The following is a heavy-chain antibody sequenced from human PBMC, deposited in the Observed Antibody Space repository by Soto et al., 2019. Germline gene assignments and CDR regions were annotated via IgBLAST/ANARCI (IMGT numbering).Heavy chain of an antibody. CDR1: GFTFSNCA. V-gene: IGHV3-23*01. Sequence: EVQLLESGGGLVQPGGSLRLSCTASGFTFSNCAMNWVRQAPGKGLEWVSAISGSGGSTYYADSVKGRFTISRDNSKTTVSLHMNRLTAEDTAVSFCAKMSLWFRELFPYYFDFWGQGTLVTVSS. D-gene: IGHD3-10*01. CDR2: ISGSGGST. J-gene: IGHJ4*02. CDR3: AKMSLWFRELFPYYFDF.